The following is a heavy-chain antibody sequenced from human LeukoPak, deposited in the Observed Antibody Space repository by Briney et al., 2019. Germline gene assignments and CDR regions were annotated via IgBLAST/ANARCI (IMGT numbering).Heavy chain of an antibody. D-gene: IGHD1/OR15-1a*01. CDR1: GFTFSNYA. Sequence: GGSLRLSCAASGFTFSNYAMHWVRQAPGKGLEWVAVISFDGSKKYYADSVKGQFTISRDNSKSTLYQQMNSLRAEDTALYYCVRSRTTSGGYYFAYWGQGALVTVSS. CDR2: ISFDGSKK. V-gene: IGHV3-30*04. CDR3: VRSRTTSGGYYFAY. J-gene: IGHJ4*02.